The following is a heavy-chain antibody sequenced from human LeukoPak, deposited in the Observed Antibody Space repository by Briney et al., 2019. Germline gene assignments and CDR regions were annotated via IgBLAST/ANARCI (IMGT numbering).Heavy chain of an antibody. J-gene: IGHJ4*02. CDR2: IDTSGGTI. D-gene: IGHD2-2*01. CDR1: GFTFNNYA. CDR3: ARDSRVPAAPSDY. Sequence: GGSLRLSCAASGFTFNNYAMTWVRQAPGKGLEWVSYIDTSGGTIYYVDSVKGRFTISRDNAKNSLYLQMNSLRAEDTAVYYCARDSRVPAAPSDYWGQGTLVTVSS. V-gene: IGHV3-48*03.